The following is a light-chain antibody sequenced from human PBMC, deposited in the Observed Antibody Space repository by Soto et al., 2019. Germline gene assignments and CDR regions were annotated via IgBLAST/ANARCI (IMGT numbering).Light chain of an antibody. J-gene: IGKJ1*01. Sequence: RLTQSPSFLPPSVGDRVTIIXRASNGFVVSLSWYQQKPGXPPKXXXDGXSTLQRGGPSRFSGSGSGTRGTLTISSLQPDDFATYYFQHYKSYSEAFGQGTKVDIK. CDR3: QHYKSYSEA. V-gene: IGKV1-9*01. CDR1: NGFVVS. CDR2: GXS.